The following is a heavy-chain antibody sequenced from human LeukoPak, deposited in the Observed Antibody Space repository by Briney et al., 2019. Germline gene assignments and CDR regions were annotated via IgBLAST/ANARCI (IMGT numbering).Heavy chain of an antibody. CDR2: IYSGGST. Sequence: GGSLRLSCAASGFTVSSNYMSWVRQAPGKGLEWVSVIYSGGSTYYADSVKGRFTISRDNSKNTLYLQMNSLRAEDTAVYYCASGALSSSSWYPDAFDIWGQGTMVTVSS. CDR1: GFTVSSNY. CDR3: ASGALSSSSWYPDAFDI. D-gene: IGHD6-13*01. V-gene: IGHV3-53*01. J-gene: IGHJ3*02.